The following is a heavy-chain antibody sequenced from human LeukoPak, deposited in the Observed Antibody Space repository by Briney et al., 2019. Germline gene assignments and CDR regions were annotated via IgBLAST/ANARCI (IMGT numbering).Heavy chain of an antibody. J-gene: IGHJ6*02. CDR3: AKGQLQYFDWLSSYYYYGMDV. D-gene: IGHD3-9*01. CDR2: ISYDGSNK. CDR1: GFTFSSYG. Sequence: GGSLRLSCAASGFTFSSYGMHWVRQAPGKGLEWVAVISYDGSNKYYADSVKGRFTISRDNSKNTLYLQMNSLRAGDTAVYYCAKGQLQYFDWLSSYYYYGMDVWGQGTTVTVSS. V-gene: IGHV3-30*18.